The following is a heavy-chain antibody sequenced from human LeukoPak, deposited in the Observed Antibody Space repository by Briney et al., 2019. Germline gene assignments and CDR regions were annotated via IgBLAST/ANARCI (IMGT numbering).Heavy chain of an antibody. CDR1: GGSISSSSYY. CDR2: IYYSGST. V-gene: IGHV4-39*01. Sequence: PSETLSLTCTVSGGSISSSSYYWGWIRQPPGKGLEWIGSIYYSGSTYYNPSLKSRVTISVDTSKNQFSLKLSSVTAADTTVYYCARKRGYSYGELFDYWGQGTLVTASS. CDR3: ARKRGYSYGELFDY. J-gene: IGHJ4*02. D-gene: IGHD5-18*01.